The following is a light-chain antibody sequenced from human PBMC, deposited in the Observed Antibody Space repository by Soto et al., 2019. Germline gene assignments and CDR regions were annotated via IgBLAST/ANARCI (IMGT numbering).Light chain of an antibody. J-gene: IGLJ2*01. V-gene: IGLV2-8*01. CDR3: SSYAGSNNPAI. Sequence: QSVLTQPPSASGSPGQSVTISCTGTSSDVGGYNYVSWYQQHPGKAPKFLIFEVSRRPSGVPDRFSGSKSGNTASLTVSGLQADDEADYYCSSYAGSNNPAIFGGGTKVTVL. CDR1: SSDVGGYNY. CDR2: EVS.